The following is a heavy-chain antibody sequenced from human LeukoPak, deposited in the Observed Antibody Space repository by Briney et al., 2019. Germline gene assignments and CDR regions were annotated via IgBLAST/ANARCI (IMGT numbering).Heavy chain of an antibody. CDR2: MNYNSANR. Sequence: ASVKVSCKASGYTFTSYYMHWVRQAPGQGLEWMGWMNYNSANRGYAQKFQGRVTITRNTSTGTAYMELSSLTSEDTAVYYCARGTSDYGDYVHYYYYMDVWGKGTTVTVSS. D-gene: IGHD4-17*01. J-gene: IGHJ6*03. CDR1: GYTFTSYY. V-gene: IGHV1-8*03. CDR3: ARGTSDYGDYVHYYYYMDV.